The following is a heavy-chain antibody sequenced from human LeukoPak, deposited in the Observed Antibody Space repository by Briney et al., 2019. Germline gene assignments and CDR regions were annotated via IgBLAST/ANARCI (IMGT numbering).Heavy chain of an antibody. Sequence: PGGSLRLSCAASGFTFSSYGMHWVRQAPGKGLEWVAVIPYDGSNKYYADSVKGRFTISRDNSKNTLYLQMNSLRAEDTAVYYCAKGAMAGPLDYWGQGTLVTVSS. D-gene: IGHD2-2*01. CDR1: GFTFSSYG. V-gene: IGHV3-30*18. CDR3: AKGAMAGPLDY. CDR2: IPYDGSNK. J-gene: IGHJ4*02.